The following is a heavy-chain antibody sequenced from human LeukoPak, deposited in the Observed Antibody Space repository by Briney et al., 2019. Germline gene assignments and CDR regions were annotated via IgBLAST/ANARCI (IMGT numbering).Heavy chain of an antibody. CDR1: GYTFTSYY. CDR3: AREPGVNMYYFDY. J-gene: IGHJ4*02. D-gene: IGHD2/OR15-2a*01. V-gene: IGHV1-46*01. CDR2: IDPGGGTT. Sequence: ASVKVSCKASGYTFTSYYMHWVRQAPGQGLEWMGIIDPGGGTTSYAQKLQGRVTMTRDTSTSTVYMELSSLSSEDTAVYYCAREPGVNMYYFDYWGQGTLVAVSS.